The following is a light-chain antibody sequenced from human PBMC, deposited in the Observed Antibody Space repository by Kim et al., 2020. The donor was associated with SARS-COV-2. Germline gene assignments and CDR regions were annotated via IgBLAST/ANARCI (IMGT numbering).Light chain of an antibody. J-gene: IGKJ3*01. CDR1: QDISNQ. CDR2: DAS. V-gene: IGKV1-33*01. CDR3: KQYADHPFI. Sequence: ASVGDRVTSTCQASQDISNQLNWYQQRPGKAPHLLIYDASNLQSGVPSRFSGSGSGTDFTFTISSLQPEDIGTYYCKQYADHPFIFGPGTKVDIK.